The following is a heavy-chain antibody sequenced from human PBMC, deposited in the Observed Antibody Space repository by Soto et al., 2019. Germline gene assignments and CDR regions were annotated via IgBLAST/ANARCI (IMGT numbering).Heavy chain of an antibody. Sequence: EVQLVESGGGLVKPGGSLRLSCAASGFTFNIYAMNWVRQAPGGGLEWVSSISSTSAYIYYTDSVQGRFTISRDNAENSLFLQLNSLRAEDTAVYYCARGYRGVPSQYEVNDAFDIWGQGTMVTVSS. D-gene: IGHD3-10*01. CDR3: ARGYRGVPSQYEVNDAFDI. V-gene: IGHV3-21*01. J-gene: IGHJ3*02. CDR1: GFTFNIYA. CDR2: ISSTSAYI.